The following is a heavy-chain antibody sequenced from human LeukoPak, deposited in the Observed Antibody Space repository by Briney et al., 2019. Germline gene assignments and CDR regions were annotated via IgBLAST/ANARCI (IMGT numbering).Heavy chain of an antibody. Sequence: QPGRSLRLSCAASGFTFDDYAMHWVRQAPGKGLEWVSGISWNSGNIDYADSVKGRFTISRDNAKKSLYLQMKSLRAEDTALYYCARDVGLLWSLFDPWGQGTLVTVSS. J-gene: IGHJ5*02. D-gene: IGHD3-10*01. CDR3: ARDVGLLWSLFDP. V-gene: IGHV3-9*01. CDR1: GFTFDDYA. CDR2: ISWNSGNI.